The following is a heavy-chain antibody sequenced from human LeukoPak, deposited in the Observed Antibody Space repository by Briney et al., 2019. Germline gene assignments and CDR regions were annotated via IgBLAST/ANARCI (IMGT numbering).Heavy chain of an antibody. CDR1: GVSISTYY. CDR3: ARADYDILTGYAYFGY. Sequence: SETLSITCPVSGVSISTYYWSWIRQPPGKGLEWIGYIYYSGSTNYNPSLKSRVTISVDTSKNQFSLKLSSVTAADTAVYYCARADYDILTGYAYFGYWGPGTLVTVSS. V-gene: IGHV4-59*01. CDR2: IYYSGST. D-gene: IGHD3-9*01. J-gene: IGHJ4*01.